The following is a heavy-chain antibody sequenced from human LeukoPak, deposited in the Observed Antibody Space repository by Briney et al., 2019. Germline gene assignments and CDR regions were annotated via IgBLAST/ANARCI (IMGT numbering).Heavy chain of an antibody. CDR3: TKEYEKTNRAPEWGFDN. D-gene: IGHD3-3*01. J-gene: IGHJ4*02. CDR2: ISSSGSTI. CDR1: GFTFSDYY. Sequence: GGSLRLSCAASGFTFSDYYMSWIRQAPGKGLEWVSYISSSGSTIYYADSVKGRFTISRDNAKNSLYLQMNSLRAEDTAVYYCTKEYEKTNRAPEWGFDNWGQGTLVTVSS. V-gene: IGHV3-11*01.